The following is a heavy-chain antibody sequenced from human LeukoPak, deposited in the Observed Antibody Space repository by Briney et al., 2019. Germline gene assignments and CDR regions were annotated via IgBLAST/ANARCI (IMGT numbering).Heavy chain of an antibody. CDR3: SRESGAFSPFGY. CDR1: GGSISSTNW. V-gene: IGHV4-4*02. J-gene: IGHJ4*02. D-gene: IGHD1-26*01. CDR2: ISLSGLT. Sequence: SETLSLTCGVSGGSISSTNWYSWVRQPPGQGLQWIGEISLSGLTNYNPSLKSRVTMSLDKSKNLLSLTLTSVTAADTTVYYCSRESGAFSPFGYWGQGTLVTVTS.